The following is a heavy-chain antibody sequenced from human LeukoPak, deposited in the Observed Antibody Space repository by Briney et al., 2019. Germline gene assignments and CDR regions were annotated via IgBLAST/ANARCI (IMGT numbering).Heavy chain of an antibody. CDR1: GFTFSSYS. V-gene: IGHV3-21*01. J-gene: IGHJ4*02. CDR2: ISSSSSYI. Sequence: PGGSLRLSCAASGFTFSSYSMNRVRQAPGKGLEWVSSISSSSSYIYYADPVKGRFTISRDNAKNSLYLQMNSLRAEDAAVYYCARDGGDYDYVWGSYRNPRIIDYWGQGTLVTVSS. CDR3: ARDGGDYDYVWGSYRNPRIIDY. D-gene: IGHD3-16*02.